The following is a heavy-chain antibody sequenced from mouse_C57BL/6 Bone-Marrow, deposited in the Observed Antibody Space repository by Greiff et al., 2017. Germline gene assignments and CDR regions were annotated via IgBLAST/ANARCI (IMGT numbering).Heavy chain of an antibody. CDR2: ISSGSSTI. V-gene: IGHV5-17*01. Sequence: EVQRVESGGGLVKPGGSLKLSCTASGFTFSDYGMHWVRQAPEKGLEWVAYISSGSSTIYYADTVKGRFTISRVNAKNTLFLQMTSLRSEDTAMYYCATYGSLYYYAMDYWGQGTSVTVSS. CDR3: ATYGSLYYYAMDY. CDR1: GFTFSDYG. J-gene: IGHJ4*01. D-gene: IGHD1-1*01.